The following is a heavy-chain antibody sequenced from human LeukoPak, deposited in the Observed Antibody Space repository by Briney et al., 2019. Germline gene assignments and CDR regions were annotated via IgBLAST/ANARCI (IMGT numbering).Heavy chain of an antibody. CDR2: ISGSGGST. V-gene: IGHV3-23*01. D-gene: IGHD3-22*01. Sequence: GGSLRLSCAASGFTFSSYAMSWVRQAPGKGLEWVSAISGSGGSTYYADSVKGRFTISRDNSKSTLYLQMNSLRAEDTAVYYCAKGIFGSSGYRPFDYWGQGTLVTVSS. CDR3: AKGIFGSSGYRPFDY. CDR1: GFTFSSYA. J-gene: IGHJ4*02.